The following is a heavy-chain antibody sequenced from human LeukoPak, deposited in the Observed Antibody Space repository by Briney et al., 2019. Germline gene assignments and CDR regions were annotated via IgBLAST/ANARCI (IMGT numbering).Heavy chain of an antibody. V-gene: IGHV3-15*01. Sequence: AGGSLRLSCAASGFTFSNAWMSWVRQAPGKGLEWVGRIKSKTDGGTAAYAAPVKGRFTISRDDSENTLYLQMNSLKSEDTAVYYCTALLGITATLVYWGQGTLVTVSS. CDR3: TALLGITATLVY. J-gene: IGHJ4*02. CDR1: GFTFSNAW. CDR2: IKSKTDGGTA. D-gene: IGHD7-27*01.